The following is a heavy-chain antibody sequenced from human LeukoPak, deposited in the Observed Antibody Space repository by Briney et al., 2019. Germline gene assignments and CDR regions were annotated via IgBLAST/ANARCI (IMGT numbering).Heavy chain of an antibody. Sequence: GGSLRLSCAASGFTFSSYAMSWVRQAPGKGLEWVSGISGIGDSTYNADSVKGRFTISRDNSKNTLYLEMNSLRAEDTAVYYCAKDPGDILTGYYKGYFNCWGQGTLVTDSS. D-gene: IGHD3-9*01. J-gene: IGHJ4*02. V-gene: IGHV3-23*01. CDR3: AKDPGDILTGYYKGYFNC. CDR2: ISGIGDST. CDR1: GFTFSSYA.